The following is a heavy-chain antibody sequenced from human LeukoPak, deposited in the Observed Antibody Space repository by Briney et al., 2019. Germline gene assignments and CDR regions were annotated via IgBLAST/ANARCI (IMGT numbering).Heavy chain of an antibody. CDR3: AKPNSLIAVGGEFDY. Sequence: GGSLRLSCAASGFTFSNYAMSWVRQAPGKGLEWVSAISGTAGSTYYADSVKGRFTISRDNSKNTLYLQMNSLRAEDTAVYFCAKPNSLIAVGGEFDYWGQGTLVSVPS. J-gene: IGHJ4*02. CDR1: GFTFSNYA. D-gene: IGHD6-19*01. V-gene: IGHV3-23*01. CDR2: ISGTAGST.